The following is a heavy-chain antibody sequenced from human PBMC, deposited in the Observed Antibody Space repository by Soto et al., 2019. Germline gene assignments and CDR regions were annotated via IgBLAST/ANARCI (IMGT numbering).Heavy chain of an antibody. D-gene: IGHD3-9*01. J-gene: IGHJ6*02. Sequence: SETLSHTCTISGCSISRSNSYWRWIRQAPGKGLEWIGSIYYSGSTYYNPSLKSRVTISVDTSKNQFSLKLSSVTAADTAVYYCARPQGGYYDILTGYPNYYGMDVRGQGTTVT. CDR1: GCSISRSNSY. CDR2: IYYSGST. V-gene: IGHV4-39*01. CDR3: ARPQGGYYDILTGYPNYYGMDV.